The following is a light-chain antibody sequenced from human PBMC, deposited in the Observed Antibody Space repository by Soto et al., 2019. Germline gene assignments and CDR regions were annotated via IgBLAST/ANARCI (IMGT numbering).Light chain of an antibody. CDR2: DAS. CDR1: QSVSSY. J-gene: IGKJ4*01. V-gene: IGKV3-11*01. Sequence: EIVLTQSPAPLSLSPGERAALSCRASQSVSSYLAWYQQKPGQAPRLLIYDASKRAPGIPARFTGSGSGTDFTLTISSLDPEDFAVYFCQQRSNWPSTFGGGTKVEI. CDR3: QQRSNWPST.